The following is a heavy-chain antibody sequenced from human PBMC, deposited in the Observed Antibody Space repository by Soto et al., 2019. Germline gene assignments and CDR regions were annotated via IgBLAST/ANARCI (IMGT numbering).Heavy chain of an antibody. V-gene: IGHV4-30-4*01. D-gene: IGHD5-18*01. CDR1: GGSISSGDYY. J-gene: IGHJ4*02. CDR3: ARVDIQLSYYFDY. CDR2: IYYSGST. Sequence: PSETLSLTCTVSGGSISSGDYYWSWIRQPPGKGLEWIGYIYYSGSTYYNPSLKSRVTISVDTSKNQFSLKLSSVTVADTAVYYCARVDIQLSYYFDYWGQGTLVTVSS.